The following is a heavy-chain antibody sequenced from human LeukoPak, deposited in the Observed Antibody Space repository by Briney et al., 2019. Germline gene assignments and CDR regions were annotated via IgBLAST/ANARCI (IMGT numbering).Heavy chain of an antibody. Sequence: SQTLSLTCTVSGGSISSGDYYWSWIRQPPGKGLEWIGYIYYSGSTYYNPSLKSRVTISVDTSKNQFSLKLSPVTAADTAVYYCARASYYDFWSGYYGYYYYGMDVWGQGTTVTVSS. CDR1: GGSISSGDYY. V-gene: IGHV4-30-4*01. J-gene: IGHJ6*02. CDR2: IYYSGST. D-gene: IGHD3-3*01. CDR3: ARASYYDFWSGYYGYYYYGMDV.